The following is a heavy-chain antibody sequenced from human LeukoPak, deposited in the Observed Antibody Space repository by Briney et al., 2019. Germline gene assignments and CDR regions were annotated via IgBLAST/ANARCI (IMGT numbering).Heavy chain of an antibody. V-gene: IGHV4-39*07. D-gene: IGHD6-13*01. Sequence: SETLSLTCAVSVGSISSNSYYWGWIRQPPGKGLEWIGSIYYSGSTYYNPSLKSRVTISVDTSKNQFSLKLSSVTAADTAVYYCARVRAAAGRSPIDYWGQGTLVTVSS. CDR3: ARVRAAAGRSPIDY. J-gene: IGHJ4*02. CDR2: IYYSGST. CDR1: VGSISSNSYY.